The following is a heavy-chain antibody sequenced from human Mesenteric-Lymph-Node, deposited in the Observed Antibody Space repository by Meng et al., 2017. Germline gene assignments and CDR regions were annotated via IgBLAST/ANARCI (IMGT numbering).Heavy chain of an antibody. CDR1: GYTFTSYD. V-gene: IGHV1-2*06. CDR3: ARDNYYGSGSYSAY. J-gene: IGHJ4*02. CDR2: INPNSGGT. D-gene: IGHD3-10*01. Sequence: ASVKVSCKASGYTFTSYDINWVRQATGQGLEWMGRINPNSGGTNYAQKFHGRVTMTRDTSISPAYMELSRLRSDDTAVYYCARDNYYGSGSYSAYWGQGTLVTVSS.